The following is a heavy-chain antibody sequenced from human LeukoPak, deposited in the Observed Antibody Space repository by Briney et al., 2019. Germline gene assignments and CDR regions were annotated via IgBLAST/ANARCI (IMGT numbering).Heavy chain of an antibody. CDR1: GGSISNYW. CDR3: ARGYSSSWNYFDY. Sequence: SETLSLTCTVSGGSISNYWWSWIRQPRGPGLEWIGNVFDSGGTSYNRSLKSGGTISVDTCKKQFSLKLGSGTAVATAVYYCARGYSSSWNYFDYWGQGTLVTVSS. D-gene: IGHD6-13*01. V-gene: IGHV4-59*01. J-gene: IGHJ4*02. CDR2: VFDSGGT.